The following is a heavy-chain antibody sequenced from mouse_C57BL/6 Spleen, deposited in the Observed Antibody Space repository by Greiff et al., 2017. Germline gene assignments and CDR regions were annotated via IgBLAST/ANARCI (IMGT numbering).Heavy chain of an antibody. V-gene: IGHV5-4*03. D-gene: IGHD2-1*01. J-gene: IGHJ3*01. CDR3: ARGYGNETFAY. CDR1: GFTFSSYA. Sequence: EVKVEESGGGLVKPGGSLKLSCAASGFTFSSYAMSWVRQTPEKRLEWVATISDGGSYTYYPDNVKGRFTISRDNAKNNLDLQMSHLKSEDTAMYYCARGYGNETFAYWGQGTLVTVSA. CDR2: ISDGGSYT.